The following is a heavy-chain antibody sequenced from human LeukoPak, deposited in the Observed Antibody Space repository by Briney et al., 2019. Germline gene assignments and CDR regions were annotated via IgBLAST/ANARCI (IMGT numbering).Heavy chain of an antibody. D-gene: IGHD5-24*01. Sequence: GGSLRLSCAASGFIFNDYWMSWVRQAPGKGLEWVSVIYGRNNTYYADSVKGRFTISRDNSKNTLYLQMSSLRAEDTAVYYCATTDGDGYSYFDNWGQGTLVTVSS. CDR1: GFIFNDYW. CDR2: IYGRNNT. CDR3: ATTDGDGYSYFDN. V-gene: IGHV3-53*01. J-gene: IGHJ4*02.